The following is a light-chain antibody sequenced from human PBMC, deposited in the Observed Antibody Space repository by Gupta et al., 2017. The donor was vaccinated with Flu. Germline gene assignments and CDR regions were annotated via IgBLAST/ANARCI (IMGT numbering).Light chain of an antibody. CDR1: GGALGSNY. J-gene: IGLJ3*02. CDR2: EDN. CDR3: QSYDTNNHWV. V-gene: IGLV6-57*03. Sequence: FILTLRHTVSESPETSETISCSRIGGALGSNYVQWYQQRPGSAPTTVIYEDNQRPSGVPDRFSGSIDRSSNSASLTISGLKTEDEADYYCQSYDTNNHWVFGGGTKLTVL.